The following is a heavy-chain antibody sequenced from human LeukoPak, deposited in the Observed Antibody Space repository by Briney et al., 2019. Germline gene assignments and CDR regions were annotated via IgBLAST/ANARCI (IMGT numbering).Heavy chain of an antibody. CDR2: IRGGGGSA. Sequence: GGSLRLSCTASGFTRSAYAKMWVRQAPGKGPEWGSAIRGGGGSAFYADSVKGRFTISRDNSKYTLFLIMNSLRSEGTALYYCARDPNGDYIGAFDMRGPGRMVTV. D-gene: IGHD4-17*01. J-gene: IGHJ3*02. CDR3: ARDPNGDYIGAFDM. V-gene: IGHV3-23*01. CDR1: GFTRSAYA.